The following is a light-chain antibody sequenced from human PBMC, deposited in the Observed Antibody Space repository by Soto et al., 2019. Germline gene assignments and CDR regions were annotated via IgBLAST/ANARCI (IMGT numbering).Light chain of an antibody. V-gene: IGKV3-20*01. J-gene: IGKJ1*01. Sequence: EIVLTQSPGTLSLSPGERATLSCRASQSVSSSYLAWYQQKPGQAPRPLIYGASSRATGIPDRFSGSGSGTDXXLTXXRLEPEDFAXYYCQQYGSSPRTFGQGTKVEIK. CDR1: QSVSSSY. CDR2: GAS. CDR3: QQYGSSPRT.